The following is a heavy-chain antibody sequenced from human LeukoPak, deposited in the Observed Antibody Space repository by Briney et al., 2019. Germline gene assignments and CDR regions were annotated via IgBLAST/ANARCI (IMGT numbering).Heavy chain of an antibody. V-gene: IGHV1-2*02. CDR3: ARGNLRDGYNPGYDY. D-gene: IGHD5-24*01. J-gene: IGHJ4*02. Sequence: ASVKVSCKASGYTFTGYYMHWVRQAPGQGREWMGWINPNSGGTNYAQKFQGRFTMTRDTASSTAYMEMSRLRSDDTAVYYCARGNLRDGYNPGYDYWGQGTLVTVSS. CDR2: INPNSGGT. CDR1: GYTFTGYY.